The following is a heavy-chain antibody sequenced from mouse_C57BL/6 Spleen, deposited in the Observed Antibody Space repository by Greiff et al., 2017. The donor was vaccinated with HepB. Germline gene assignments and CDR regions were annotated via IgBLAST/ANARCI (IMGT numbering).Heavy chain of an antibody. CDR3: AYSSLGY. Sequence: QVQLKESGAELVKPGASVKMSCKASGYTFTSYWITWVKQRPGQGLEWIGDIYPGSGSTNYNEKFKSKATLTVDTSSSTAYMQLSSLTSEDSAVYYCAYSSLGYWGQGTTLTVSS. V-gene: IGHV1-55*01. J-gene: IGHJ2*01. CDR1: GYTFTSYW. D-gene: IGHD2-5*01. CDR2: IYPGSGST.